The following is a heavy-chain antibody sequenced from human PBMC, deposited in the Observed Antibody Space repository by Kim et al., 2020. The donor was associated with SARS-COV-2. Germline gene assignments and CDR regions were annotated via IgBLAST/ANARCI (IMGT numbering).Heavy chain of an antibody. CDR3: ARVGGDIVPMDV. D-gene: IGHD2-15*01. J-gene: IGHJ6*02. V-gene: IGHV3-72*01. Sequence: EYAASVKCRFTISRDDSKNSLYLQMNSLKTEDTAVDYCARVGGDIVPMDVWGQGTTVTVSS.